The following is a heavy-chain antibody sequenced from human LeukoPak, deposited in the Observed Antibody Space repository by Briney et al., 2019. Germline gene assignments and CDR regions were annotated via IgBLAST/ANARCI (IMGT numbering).Heavy chain of an antibody. CDR3: ARLSYCNGGTCFYDY. Sequence: PSETLSLTCTVSGGSISSSGYYWGWIRQPPGEGLEWIGIIYYSGSTYYNPSLKSRVTLSVDASKNQFSLKLSSVTAADTAVYYCARLSYCNGGTCFYDYWGQGTLVTVSS. J-gene: IGHJ4*02. D-gene: IGHD2-15*01. CDR2: IYYSGST. CDR1: GGSISSSGYY. V-gene: IGHV4-39*01.